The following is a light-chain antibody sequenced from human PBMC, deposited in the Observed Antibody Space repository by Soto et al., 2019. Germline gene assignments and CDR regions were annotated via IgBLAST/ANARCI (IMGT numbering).Light chain of an antibody. J-gene: IGKJ4*01. CDR3: QQYNRWPLT. CDR2: GAS. CDR1: QSVSGN. Sequence: EIMMTQSPATLSVSPGERATLSCRASQSVSGNLAWYQQKPGQAPRLLIHGASTRATGIPARFSGSGSGTEFTLIISSRQSEDCSVFYCQQYNRWPLTFGGGSKVEIK. V-gene: IGKV3-15*01.